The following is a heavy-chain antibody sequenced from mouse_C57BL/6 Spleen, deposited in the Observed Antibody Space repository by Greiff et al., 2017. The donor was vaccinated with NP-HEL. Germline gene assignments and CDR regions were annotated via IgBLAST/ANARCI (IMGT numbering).Heavy chain of an antibody. CDR1: GFSFNTYA. CDR3: VRGNYPDYAMDY. J-gene: IGHJ4*01. V-gene: IGHV10-1*01. CDR2: IRSKSNNYAT. D-gene: IGHD2-1*01. Sequence: EVQLVESGGGLVQPKGSLKLSCAASGFSFNTYAMNWVRQAPGKGLEWVARIRSKSNNYATYYADSVKDRFTISRDDSESMLYLQMNNLKTEDTAMYYCVRGNYPDYAMDYWGQGTSVTVSS.